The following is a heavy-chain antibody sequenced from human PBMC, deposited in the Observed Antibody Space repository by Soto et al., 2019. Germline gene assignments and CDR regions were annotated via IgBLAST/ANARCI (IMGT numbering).Heavy chain of an antibody. D-gene: IGHD4-17*01. J-gene: IGHJ6*02. CDR1: GYTFSSYD. Sequence: QVQLVQSGAEVKKPGASVKVSCKASGYTFSSYDINWVRQATGQGLEWMGWMNPKSGHTGSAQKFQGRVTMTRDTTISTAYMELSSLRSEGTAIYYCARTDGALDVWGQGTTVSVSS. V-gene: IGHV1-8*01. CDR2: MNPKSGHT. CDR3: ARTDGALDV.